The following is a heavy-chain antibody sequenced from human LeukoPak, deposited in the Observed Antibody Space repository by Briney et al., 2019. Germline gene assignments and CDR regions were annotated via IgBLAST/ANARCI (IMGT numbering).Heavy chain of an antibody. J-gene: IGHJ4*02. CDR2: ISGSGSTT. CDR1: GFTFSKFA. V-gene: IGHV3-23*01. Sequence: GGSLRLSCAASGFTFSKFAMSWVRQAPGKGLEWVSGISGSGSTTHYADSVKGRFTISRDNSKNTLYLQMNSLRAEDTAVYYCAKGGNGYCTNGICSPRVVAAIDYWGQGTLVTVSS. D-gene: IGHD2-8*01. CDR3: AKGGNGYCTNGICSPRVVAAIDY.